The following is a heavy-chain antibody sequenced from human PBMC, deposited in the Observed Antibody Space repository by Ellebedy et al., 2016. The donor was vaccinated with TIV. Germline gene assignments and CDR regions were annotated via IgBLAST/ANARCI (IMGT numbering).Heavy chain of an antibody. V-gene: IGHV3-53*01. CDR3: ARDYCCDDAFDI. D-gene: IGHD2-21*01. CDR1: GFTIRANY. J-gene: IGHJ3*02. Sequence: PGESLRLSCAGPGFTIRANYMAWVRQAPGKGLELVSVLYVGDSTYYADSVRGRFTISRDDSKNTLYLQMNNLSDEDTAVYYCARDYCCDDAFDIWGQGTMVTVSS. CDR2: LYVGDST.